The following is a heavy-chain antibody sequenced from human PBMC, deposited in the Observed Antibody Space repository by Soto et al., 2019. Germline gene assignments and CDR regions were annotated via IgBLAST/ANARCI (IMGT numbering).Heavy chain of an antibody. D-gene: IGHD3-3*01. CDR3: AREASGYYFDY. CDR2: INPSGGST. CDR1: GDTFTSYY. V-gene: IGHV1-46*01. Sequence: QVQLVQSGAEVKKPGASVKVSCKASGDTFTSYYMHWVRQAPGQGLEWMGIINPSGGSTSYAQKFQGRVTMTRDTSTSTVYMELSSLRSEDTAVYYCAREASGYYFDYWGQGTLVTVSS. J-gene: IGHJ4*02.